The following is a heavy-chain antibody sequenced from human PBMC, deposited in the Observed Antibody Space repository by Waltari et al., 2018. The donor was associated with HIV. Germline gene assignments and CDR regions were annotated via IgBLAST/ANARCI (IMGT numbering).Heavy chain of an antibody. CDR2: ISWDGGST. CDR3: AKDLLTMVQGEVYYYYGMDV. Sequence: EVQLVESGGVVVQPGGSLRLSCAASGFTFDDYTMHWVRQAPGKGLEWVSLISWDGGSTYYADSVKGRFTISRDNSKNSLYLQMNSLRTEDTALYYCAKDLLTMVQGEVYYYYGMDVWGQGTTVTVSS. J-gene: IGHJ6*02. D-gene: IGHD3-10*01. CDR1: GFTFDDYT. V-gene: IGHV3-43*01.